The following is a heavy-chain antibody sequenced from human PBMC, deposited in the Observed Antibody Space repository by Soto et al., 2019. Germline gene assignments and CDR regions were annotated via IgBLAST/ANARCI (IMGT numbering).Heavy chain of an antibody. J-gene: IGHJ4*02. V-gene: IGHV4-4*07. D-gene: IGHD1-1*01. CDR3: ARDVDYNNWVLYY. CDR1: GGSITGYY. Sequence: SETLSLTCTVSGGSITGYYWTWIRQPAGKGLEWIGRVYSSGSTNYNPSLKSRVTMSVDASKNQFSLKLHSVTAADTAVYYCARDVDYNNWVLYYWGQGSLATVSS. CDR2: VYSSGST.